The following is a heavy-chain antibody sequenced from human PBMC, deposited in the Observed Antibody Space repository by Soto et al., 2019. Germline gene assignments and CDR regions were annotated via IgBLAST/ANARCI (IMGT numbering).Heavy chain of an antibody. CDR2: ISAYNGNT. V-gene: IGHV1-18*01. CDR1: GYTFTSYG. Sequence: ASVKVSCKASGYTFTSYGISWVRQAPGQGLEWMGWISAYNGNTNYAQKLQGRVTMTTDTSTSTAYMELRSLRSDDTAVYYCARGRITMVRGQPTQVHDYWGQGTLVTVSS. J-gene: IGHJ4*02. D-gene: IGHD3-10*01. CDR3: ARGRITMVRGQPTQVHDY.